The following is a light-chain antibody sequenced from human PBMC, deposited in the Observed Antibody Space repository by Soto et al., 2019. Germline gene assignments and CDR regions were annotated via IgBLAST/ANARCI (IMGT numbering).Light chain of an antibody. CDR1: SSDAGGYNY. Sequence: QSALTQPRSVSGSSGQSVTISCTGTSSDAGGYNYVSWYQQHPGKAPKLMIYDVNKRPSGVPDRFSGSKSGNTASLTISGLQAEDEADYYCCSYAGSYTLSVFGAGTKVTVL. V-gene: IGLV2-11*01. CDR2: DVN. CDR3: CSYAGSYTLSV. J-gene: IGLJ1*01.